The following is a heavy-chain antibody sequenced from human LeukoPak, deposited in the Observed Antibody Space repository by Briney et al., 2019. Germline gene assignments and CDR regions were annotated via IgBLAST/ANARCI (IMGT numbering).Heavy chain of an antibody. CDR3: ATEHPDSSSWYYFDY. V-gene: IGHV1-2*04. D-gene: IGHD6-13*01. CDR2: INPNSGGT. Sequence: ASVKVSCKASGYTLTGYYMHWVRQAPGQGLEWMGWINPNSGGTNYAQKFQGWVTMTRDTSISTAYMELSRLRSDDTAVYYCATEHPDSSSWYYFDYWGQGTLVTVSS. J-gene: IGHJ4*02. CDR1: GYTLTGYY.